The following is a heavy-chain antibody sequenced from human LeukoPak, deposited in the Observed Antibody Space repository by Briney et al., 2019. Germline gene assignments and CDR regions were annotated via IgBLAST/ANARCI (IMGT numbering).Heavy chain of an antibody. Sequence: ASVKVSCKAYGYTFSSLGFSWVRQAPGQGLEWMGWISAYNGNTKYAQKLQGRVTTTTDTSTSTAYMELRSLRSDDTAVYYCARDRGDYYGSGSYYKHFDYWGQGTLVTVSS. D-gene: IGHD3-10*01. V-gene: IGHV1-18*01. CDR3: ARDRGDYYGSGSYYKHFDY. J-gene: IGHJ4*02. CDR1: GYTFSSLG. CDR2: ISAYNGNT.